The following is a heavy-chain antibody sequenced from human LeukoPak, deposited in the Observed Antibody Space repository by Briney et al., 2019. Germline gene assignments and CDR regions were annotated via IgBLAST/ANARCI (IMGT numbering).Heavy chain of an antibody. V-gene: IGHV5-51*01. Sequence: PGDSDTRYSPPFQAQVTISADKSISTAYLQWSSLKASDTAMYYCARVSSSTPPYYYYMDVWGKGTTVTVSS. CDR2: PGDSDT. CDR3: ARVSSSTPPYYYYMDV. D-gene: IGHD6-13*01. J-gene: IGHJ6*03.